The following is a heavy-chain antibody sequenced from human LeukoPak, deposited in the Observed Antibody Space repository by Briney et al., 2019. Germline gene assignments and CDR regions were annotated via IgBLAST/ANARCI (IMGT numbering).Heavy chain of an antibody. J-gene: IGHJ4*02. CDR2: IYTSGST. CDR1: GGSISSYS. V-gene: IGHV4-4*07. D-gene: IGHD6-19*01. CDR3: ARERSSGWYGYYFDK. Sequence: PSETLSLTCTVSGGSISSYSRSWIRQPAGKGLEWIWRIYTSGSTNYNPSLKSRRTTSADTTTNKFSLKLSSVTAADTTAYYYARERSSGWYGYYFDKWGQGTLVTVSS.